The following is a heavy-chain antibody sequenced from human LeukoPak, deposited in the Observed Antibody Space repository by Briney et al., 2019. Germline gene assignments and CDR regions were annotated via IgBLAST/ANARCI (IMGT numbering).Heavy chain of an antibody. CDR2: LSSSGDST. CDR3: AKDRRPKGSHSAFDY. CDR1: GFTFSGYA. Sequence: GGSLRLSCAASGFTFSGYAMSWVRQAPGKGLEWVSALSSSGDSTYYADSVKGRFTISRDNSKNTLYLQMNSVRAEDTAVYYCAKDRRPKGSHSAFDYWGQGTLVTVSS. V-gene: IGHV3-23*01. D-gene: IGHD1-26*01. J-gene: IGHJ4*02.